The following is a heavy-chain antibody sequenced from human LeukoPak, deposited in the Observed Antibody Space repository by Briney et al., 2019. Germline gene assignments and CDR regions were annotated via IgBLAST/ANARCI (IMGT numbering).Heavy chain of an antibody. D-gene: IGHD6-19*01. CDR1: GYTFTSYA. Sequence: ASVRVSCKASGYTFTSYAMNWVRQAPGQGLEWMGWINTNTGNPTYAQGFTGRFVFSLDTSVSTAYLQISSLKAEDTAVYYCARTQDGSGWYQFDYWGQGTLVTVSS. CDR2: INTNTGNP. J-gene: IGHJ4*02. V-gene: IGHV7-4-1*02. CDR3: ARTQDGSGWYQFDY.